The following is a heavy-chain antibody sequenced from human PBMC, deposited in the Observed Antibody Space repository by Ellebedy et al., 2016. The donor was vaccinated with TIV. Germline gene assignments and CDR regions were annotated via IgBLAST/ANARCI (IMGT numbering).Heavy chain of an antibody. CDR1: GGSISSSGFY. D-gene: IGHD5-12*01. CDR3: SKWRGWLRKNFDE. CDR2: IYHSGAT. J-gene: IGHJ4*02. Sequence: MPPETLSLTCSVSGGSISSSGFYWGWIRQPPGTGLEWIGSIYHSGATYYNPSLKSRVTFSVDTSKNQFSLSLTSVTAADTAIYYCSKWRGWLRKNFDEWGQGTLVTVSS. V-gene: IGHV4-39*07.